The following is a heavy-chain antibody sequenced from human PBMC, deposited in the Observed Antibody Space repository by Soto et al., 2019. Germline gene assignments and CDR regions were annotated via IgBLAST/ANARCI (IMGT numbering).Heavy chain of an antibody. CDR2: ISGSGGSSGP. CDR3: AKARCSTANCYVPEY. CDR1: GFTFSTYT. J-gene: IGHJ4*02. V-gene: IGHV3-23*01. D-gene: IGHD2-2*01. Sequence: GSLRLSCVASGFTFSTYTMSWVRQAPGKGLEWVSVISGSGGSSGPSYADSVQGRFSISRDNTRNTLYLQMNSLRGEDTAMYYCAKARCSTANCYVPEYWGQGTRVTVSS.